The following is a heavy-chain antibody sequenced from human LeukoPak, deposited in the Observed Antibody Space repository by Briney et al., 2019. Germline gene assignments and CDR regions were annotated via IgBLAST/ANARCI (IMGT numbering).Heavy chain of an antibody. V-gene: IGHV1-2*02. D-gene: IGHD3-22*01. CDR3: ARGRSMIVVVRDAFDI. CDR2: INPNSGGT. Sequence: GASVKVSCKASVYTFTGYYMHWVRQAPGQGLEWMGWINPNSGGTNYAQKFQGRVTMTRDTSISTAYMELSRLRSDDTAVYYCARGRSMIVVVRDAFDIWGQGTMVTVSS. CDR1: VYTFTGYY. J-gene: IGHJ3*02.